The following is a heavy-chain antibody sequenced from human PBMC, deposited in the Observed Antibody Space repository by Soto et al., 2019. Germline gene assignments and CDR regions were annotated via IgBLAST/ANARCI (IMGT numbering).Heavy chain of an antibody. J-gene: IGHJ5*02. Sequence: SLTCAVSGDSISSGGDSWSWIRQLPGKGLEWIGYIYHSGSTYYNPSLKSRVTISVDRSKNQFYLKLSSVTAADTAVYYCARFYGDYYNWFDPWGQGTLVTVSS. CDR3: ARFYGDYYNWFDP. CDR1: GDSISSGGDS. D-gene: IGHD4-17*01. V-gene: IGHV4-30-2*01. CDR2: IYHSGST.